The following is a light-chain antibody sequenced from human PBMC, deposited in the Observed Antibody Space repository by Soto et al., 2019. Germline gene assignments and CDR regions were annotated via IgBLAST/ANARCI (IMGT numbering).Light chain of an antibody. J-gene: IGKJ1*01. CDR1: QSVPKNY. V-gene: IGKV3-20*01. Sequence: EIVLTQSPGTLSLSPGERATLSCRASQSVPKNYLAWYQHKPGQAPRLLIYGPSSRATGIPDRFNGSGSGTAFTLSSSRLEPEDFAVYYCHQYATSPQTFGQGTKVEIK. CDR2: GPS. CDR3: HQYATSPQT.